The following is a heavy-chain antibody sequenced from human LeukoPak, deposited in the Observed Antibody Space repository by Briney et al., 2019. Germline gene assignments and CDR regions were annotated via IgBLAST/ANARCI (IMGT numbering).Heavy chain of an antibody. CDR1: GGSFSGYY. CDR3: ARSRWLRSPCFDH. V-gene: IGHV4-34*01. D-gene: IGHD5-12*01. Sequence: SETLSLTCAVSGGSFSGYYWSWSRQPPGKGLEWIWDINNSGSTNYNPSLKSRVTLSVDTSKNQFSLKLSSVSAPDTALSDCARSRWLRSPCFDHWGQGTLVTVSS. J-gene: IGHJ5*02. CDR2: INNSGST.